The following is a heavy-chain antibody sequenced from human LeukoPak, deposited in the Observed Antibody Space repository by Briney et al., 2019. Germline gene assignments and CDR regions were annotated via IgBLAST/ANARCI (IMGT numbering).Heavy chain of an antibody. J-gene: IGHJ4*02. CDR1: GFTFDDYA. Sequence: PGGSLRLSCAASGFTFDDYAMHWVRQAPGKGLEWVSGISSGSTYIYYADSVKGRFTISRDNAKNSLYLQMNSLRAEDTAVYYCARGYSYGASGFDYWGQGTLVTVSS. CDR2: ISSGSTYI. D-gene: IGHD5-18*01. V-gene: IGHV3-21*01. CDR3: ARGYSYGASGFDY.